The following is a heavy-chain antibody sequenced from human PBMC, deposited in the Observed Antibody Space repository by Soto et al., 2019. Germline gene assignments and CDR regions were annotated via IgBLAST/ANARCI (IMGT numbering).Heavy chain of an antibody. D-gene: IGHD1-7*01. Sequence: QVQLVESGGGVVQPGRSLRLSCAASGFTFSSDGMHWVRQAPGKGLEWVAVISYDGSNKYYADSVKGRFTISRDNSKNTLYLQMNSLRAEDTAVYYCAKHRSWNYKSDFDYWGQGTLVTVSS. V-gene: IGHV3-30*18. CDR1: GFTFSSDG. J-gene: IGHJ4*02. CDR2: ISYDGSNK. CDR3: AKHRSWNYKSDFDY.